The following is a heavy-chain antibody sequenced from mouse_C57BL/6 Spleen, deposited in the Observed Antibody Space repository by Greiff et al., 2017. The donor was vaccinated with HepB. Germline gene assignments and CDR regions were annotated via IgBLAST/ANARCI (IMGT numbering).Heavy chain of an antibody. CDR1: GYSITSGYY. Sequence: EVKLVESGPGLVKPSQSLSLTCSVTGYSITSGYYWNWIRQFPGNKLEWMGYISYDGSNNYNPSLKNRISITRDTSKNQFFLKLNSVTTEDTATYYCARRYAPRGYFDVWGTGTTVTVSS. J-gene: IGHJ1*03. CDR3: ARRYAPRGYFDV. CDR2: ISYDGSN. D-gene: IGHD1-1*01. V-gene: IGHV3-6*01.